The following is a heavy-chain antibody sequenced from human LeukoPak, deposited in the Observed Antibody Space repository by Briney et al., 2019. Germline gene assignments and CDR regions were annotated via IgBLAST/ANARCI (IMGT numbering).Heavy chain of an antibody. CDR3: ARRFEI. J-gene: IGHJ4*02. CDR2: VYSSGNT. D-gene: IGHD3-16*01. Sequence: SETLSLTCAVYGGSFSGYYWSWIRQPPGKGLEWIGYVYSSGNTNYNPSLKSRVTISVDTSKTQFSLRLNSVTATDTAVYYCARRFEIWGQGTLVTVSS. CDR1: GGSFSGYY. V-gene: IGHV4-59*08.